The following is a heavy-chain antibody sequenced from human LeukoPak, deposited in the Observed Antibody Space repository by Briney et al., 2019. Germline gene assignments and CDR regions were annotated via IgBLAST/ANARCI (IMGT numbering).Heavy chain of an antibody. CDR2: IKQDGSEK. J-gene: IGHJ4*02. V-gene: IGHV3-7*01. CDR1: GFTFSSYW. Sequence: GGSLRLSCAASGFTFSSYWMSWVRQAPGKGLEWVANIKQDGSEKYYVDSVKGRFTISRDNAKNSLYLQMNSLRAEDTAVYNCARDCSSTSCTPCDYWGQGTLVTVSS. CDR3: ARDCSSTSCTPCDY. D-gene: IGHD2-2*01.